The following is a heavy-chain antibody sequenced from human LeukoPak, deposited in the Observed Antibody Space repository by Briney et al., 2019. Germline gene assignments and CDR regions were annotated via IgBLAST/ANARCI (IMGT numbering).Heavy chain of an antibody. J-gene: IGHJ4*02. D-gene: IGHD3-22*01. Sequence: SETLSLTCTVSGGSITSSNFYWGWIRQPPGKGLEWIGSIYYTGSTYYKPSLKGRLTISVDTSKNQFSLKLSSVTAADTAVYYCARNYYDNSGYYIDQFYFDYWGQGTLVTVSS. CDR1: GGSITSSNFY. V-gene: IGHV4-39*07. CDR3: ARNYYDNSGYYIDQFYFDY. CDR2: IYYTGST.